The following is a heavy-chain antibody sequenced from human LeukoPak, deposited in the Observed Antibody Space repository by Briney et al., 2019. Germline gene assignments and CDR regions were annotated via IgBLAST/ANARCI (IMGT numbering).Heavy chain of an antibody. V-gene: IGHV3-7*03. D-gene: IGHD2-15*01. CDR1: GLTFSRSW. Sequence: GGSLRLSCAVSGLTFSRSWIVWIRQAPGKGLEWVASMKPDGSESYYVDSVKGRFTISRDNAKNSLYLRMNSLRDEDTALYYCARGGGSIRHSYYYYVDVWGKGTTVTVSS. CDR2: MKPDGSES. CDR3: ARGGGSIRHSYYYYVDV. J-gene: IGHJ6*03.